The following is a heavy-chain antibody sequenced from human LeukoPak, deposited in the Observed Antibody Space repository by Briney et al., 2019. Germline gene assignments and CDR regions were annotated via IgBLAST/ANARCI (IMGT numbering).Heavy chain of an antibody. V-gene: IGHV4-59*01. CDR1: GGSISSYY. CDR2: IYYSGST. CDR3: AREGSSGRLDY. Sequence: PSKTLSLTCTVSGGSISSYYWSWIRQPPGKGLEWIGYIYYSGSTNYNPSLKSRVTISVDTSKNQFSLKLSSMTAADTAVYYCAREGSSGRLDYWGQGTLVTVSS. J-gene: IGHJ4*02. D-gene: IGHD6-19*01.